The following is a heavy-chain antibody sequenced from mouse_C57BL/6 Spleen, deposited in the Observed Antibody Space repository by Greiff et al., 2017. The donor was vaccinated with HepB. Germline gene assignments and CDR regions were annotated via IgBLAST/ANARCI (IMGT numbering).Heavy chain of an antibody. CDR2: INPNNGGT. CDR1: GYTFTDYN. J-gene: IGHJ2*01. D-gene: IGHD1-1*01. CDR3: SRRPVLLRYSNYFDY. Sequence: EVQLQQSGPELVKPGASVKIPCKASGYTFTDYNMDWVKQSHGKSLEWIGDINPNNGGTIYNQKFKGKATLTVDKSSSTAYMELRSLTSEDTAVYYCSRRPVLLRYSNYFDYWGQGTTLTVSS. V-gene: IGHV1-18*01.